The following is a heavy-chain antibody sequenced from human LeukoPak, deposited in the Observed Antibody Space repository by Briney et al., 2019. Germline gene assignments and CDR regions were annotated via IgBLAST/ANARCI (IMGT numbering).Heavy chain of an antibody. Sequence: KPSETLSLTCTVSSASIRSSNYYWGWIRQPPGKGLEWIGSIYYSGSTYYNPSLKSRVTISVDTSKNQFSLKLSSVTAADTAVYYCAGPLPTYYYDSSVLVWGKGATVTISS. V-gene: IGHV4-39*01. D-gene: IGHD3-22*01. CDR3: AGPLPTYYYDSSVLV. J-gene: IGHJ6*04. CDR2: IYYSGST. CDR1: SASIRSSNYY.